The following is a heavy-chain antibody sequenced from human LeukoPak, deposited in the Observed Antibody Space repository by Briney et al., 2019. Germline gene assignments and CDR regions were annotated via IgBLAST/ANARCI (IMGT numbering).Heavy chain of an antibody. CDR1: GFSFADHA. CDR2: IRSKAYRGTT. D-gene: IGHD5-18*01. Sequence: GRSLRLSCTTSGFSFADHAMSWVRQAPGKGLEWVGFIRSKAYRGTTEYAASVKGRFTISRDDSNSIVYLQMNSLKSEDTALYYCARGPIQLWIYNAMDVWGQGATVTVSS. J-gene: IGHJ6*02. CDR3: ARGPIQLWIYNAMDV. V-gene: IGHV3-49*04.